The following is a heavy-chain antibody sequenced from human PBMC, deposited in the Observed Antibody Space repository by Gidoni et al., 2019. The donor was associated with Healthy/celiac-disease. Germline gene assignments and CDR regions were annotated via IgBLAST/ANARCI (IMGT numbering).Heavy chain of an antibody. J-gene: IGHJ6*02. Sequence: EVQLVESGGGLVKPGGSLRLSCAASGFTFSSYSMNWVRQAPGKGLEWVSSISSSSSYIYYEDAVKGRFTISRDNAKNSLYLQMNSLRAEDTAVYYCARDKGYDSSGPLGDYYYGMDVWGQGTTVTVTS. V-gene: IGHV3-21*01. CDR2: ISSSSSYI. D-gene: IGHD3-22*01. CDR3: ARDKGYDSSGPLGDYYYGMDV. CDR1: GFTFSSYS.